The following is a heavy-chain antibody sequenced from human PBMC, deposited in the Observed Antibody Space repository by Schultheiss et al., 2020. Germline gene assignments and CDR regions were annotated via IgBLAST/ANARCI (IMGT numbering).Heavy chain of an antibody. V-gene: IGHV4-59*01. CDR2: IYYSGST. CDR3: ARGGRYYYYYYGMDV. CDR1: GFTFSSYE. J-gene: IGHJ6*02. Sequence: GSLRLSCAASGFTFSSYEMNWVRQAPGKGLEWIGYIYYSGSTNYNPSLKSRVTISMDTSKNQFSLKLTSVTAPDTAVYYCARGGRYYYYYYGMDVWGQGTTVTVSS. D-gene: IGHD3-10*01.